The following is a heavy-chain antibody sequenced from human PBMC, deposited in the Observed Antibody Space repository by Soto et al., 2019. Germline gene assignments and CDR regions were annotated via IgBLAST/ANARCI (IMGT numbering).Heavy chain of an antibody. CDR3: ARQATYYDILTGHPYYYMDV. D-gene: IGHD3-9*01. Sequence: PSETLSLTCTVSGGSISSYYWSWIRQPPGKGLEWIGYIYYSGSTNYNPSLKSRVTISVDTSKNQFSLKLSSVTAADTAVYYCARQATYYDILTGHPYYYMDVWGKGTTVTVSS. V-gene: IGHV4-59*01. CDR2: IYYSGST. J-gene: IGHJ6*03. CDR1: GGSISSYY.